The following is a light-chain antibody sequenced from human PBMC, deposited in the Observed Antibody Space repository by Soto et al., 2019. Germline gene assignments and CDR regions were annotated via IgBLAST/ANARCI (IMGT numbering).Light chain of an antibody. CDR3: QHYNNVPS. CDR1: QDISNY. Sequence: DIQMTQSPSSLSASVGDRVTITCQASQDISNYLNWYQQKPGKAPKLLIYDASNLETGVPSRFSGSGSGTGFTFTISSLQPEDIATYYCQHYNNVPSFGGGTKVEIK. V-gene: IGKV1-33*01. CDR2: DAS. J-gene: IGKJ4*02.